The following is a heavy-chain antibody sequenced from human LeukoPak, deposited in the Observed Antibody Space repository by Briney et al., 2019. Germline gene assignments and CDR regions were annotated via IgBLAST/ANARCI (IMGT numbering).Heavy chain of an antibody. V-gene: IGHV3-30*02. CDR3: ARVRGYSGYEYKY. Sequence: GGSLRLSCAASGFTFSSYGMHWARQAPGKGLEWVAFIRYDGSNKYYADSVKGRFTISRDNAKNSLYLQMNSLRAEDTAVYYCARVRGYSGYEYKYWGQGTLVTVSS. CDR1: GFTFSSYG. CDR2: IRYDGSNK. J-gene: IGHJ4*02. D-gene: IGHD5-12*01.